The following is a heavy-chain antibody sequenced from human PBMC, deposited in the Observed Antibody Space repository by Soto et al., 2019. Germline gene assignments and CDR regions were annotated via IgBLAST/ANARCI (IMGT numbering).Heavy chain of an antibody. CDR2: ISDDGSNE. D-gene: IGHD5-18*01. Sequence: QVQLVESGGGVVQPGRSLRLSFAASGFTFRTSGMHWVRQAPGKGLEWVAVISDDGSNEYNIASVEGRFTISRENSKNTLFLEMNSLRTEETAVYYCAKGGGYSYGTNDAFDIWGQGTMVTVSS. J-gene: IGHJ3*02. CDR3: AKGGGYSYGTNDAFDI. V-gene: IGHV3-30*18. CDR1: GFTFRTSG.